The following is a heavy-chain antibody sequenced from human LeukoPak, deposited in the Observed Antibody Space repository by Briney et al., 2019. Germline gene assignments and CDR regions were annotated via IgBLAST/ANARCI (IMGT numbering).Heavy chain of an antibody. CDR1: GFTFSNYA. Sequence: GGSLRLSCAASGFTFSNYAMSWVRQAPGKGLEWVSAISGSGDSTYYADSVKGRFTISRDNSKNTLFLQMNSLRAEDTAVYYCAKMRPRYCSGGSCDVDWFDPWGQGTLVTVSP. CDR3: AKMRPRYCSGGSCDVDWFDP. J-gene: IGHJ5*02. CDR2: ISGSGDST. D-gene: IGHD2-15*01. V-gene: IGHV3-23*01.